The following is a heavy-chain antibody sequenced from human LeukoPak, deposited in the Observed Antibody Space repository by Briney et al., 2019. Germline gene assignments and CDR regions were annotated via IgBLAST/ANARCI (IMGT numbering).Heavy chain of an antibody. CDR3: ARVPALYCSSTNCYMVDY. J-gene: IGHJ4*02. CDR2: INPSGGST. CDR1: GYTFTSYY. D-gene: IGHD2-2*02. Sequence: GASVKVSCKASGYTFTSYYIHWVRQAPGQGLEWMGIINPSGGSTGYAQKFQGRVTMTRDTSTSTVYMELSSLRSEDTAVYYCARVPALYCSSTNCYMVDYWGQGTLVTVSS. V-gene: IGHV1-46*01.